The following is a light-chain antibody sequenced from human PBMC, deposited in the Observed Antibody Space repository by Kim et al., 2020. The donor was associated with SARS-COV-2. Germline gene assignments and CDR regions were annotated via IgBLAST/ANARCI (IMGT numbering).Light chain of an antibody. V-gene: IGLV2-14*03. Sequence: GRSITISCTGTSSDVGGYNNVSWYQQHPGKAPILMIYDVSNRPSGVSNRFSGSKSGNTASLTISGLQAEDEADYYCSSYTSSSTWVFGGGTQLTVL. J-gene: IGLJ3*02. CDR1: SSDVGGYNN. CDR2: DVS. CDR3: SSYTSSSTWV.